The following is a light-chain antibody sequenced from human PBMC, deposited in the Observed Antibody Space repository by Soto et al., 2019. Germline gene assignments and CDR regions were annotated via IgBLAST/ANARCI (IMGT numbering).Light chain of an antibody. CDR3: LQHNTYPLT. V-gene: IGKV1-17*01. J-gene: IGKJ4*01. CDR2: AAS. Sequence: DIQMTQSPSSLSASVGDRVTITCRASQGISNDLGWYQQKPGKAPKRLIYAASSLQSGVPSRFSGSGFGTEFTLTISSLQPEHFATYYCLQHNTYPLTFGGGTKVEI. CDR1: QGISND.